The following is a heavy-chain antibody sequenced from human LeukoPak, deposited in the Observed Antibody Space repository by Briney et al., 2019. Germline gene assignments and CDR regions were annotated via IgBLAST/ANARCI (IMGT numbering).Heavy chain of an antibody. J-gene: IGHJ4*02. Sequence: GGSLRLSCAASGFTFSSYSMNWVRQPPGKGLEWVAYISRSSSSKHNADSVKGRVTISRDNANDSLSLQMSSQRDEDKAVYYCVREDPSEYGSIDYWGQGNLVTVSS. CDR2: ISRSSSSK. CDR1: GFTFSSYS. CDR3: VREDPSEYGSIDY. V-gene: IGHV3-48*02. D-gene: IGHD3-10*01.